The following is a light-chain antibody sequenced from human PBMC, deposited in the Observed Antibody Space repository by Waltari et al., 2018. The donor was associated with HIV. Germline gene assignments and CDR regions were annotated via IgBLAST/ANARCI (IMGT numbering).Light chain of an antibody. Sequence: VVPQAPSVSVAPGQTAKINCGGGNIGLKIVHWYPRRPGQAPLLPINYDRARLSGISERFAAANAGTTATLNIHRVEAGDEVVYYCQVLDDENDVVFGAGTRLTVL. CDR1: NIGLKI. CDR3: QVLDDENDVV. J-gene: IGLJ2*01. CDR2: YDR. V-gene: IGLV3-21*04.